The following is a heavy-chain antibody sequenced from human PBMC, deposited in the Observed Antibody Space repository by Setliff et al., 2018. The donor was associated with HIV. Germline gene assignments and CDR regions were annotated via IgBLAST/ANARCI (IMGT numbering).Heavy chain of an antibody. CDR2: ISPYNGNT. Sequence: ASVKVSCKASGYTFSNYGISWVRQAPGQGLEWMGWISPYNGNTNYVQKLQGRVTITTDTSTSTAYMELSSLRSEDTAVYYCARAYYYDQGSYFDYWGQGTLVTVSS. D-gene: IGHD3-22*01. CDR1: GYTFSNYG. J-gene: IGHJ4*02. CDR3: ARAYYYDQGSYFDY. V-gene: IGHV1-18*01.